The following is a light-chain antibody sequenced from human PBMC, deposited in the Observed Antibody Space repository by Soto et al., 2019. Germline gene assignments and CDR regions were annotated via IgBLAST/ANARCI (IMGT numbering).Light chain of an antibody. V-gene: IGKV3-20*01. CDR3: RRSVISPNT. CDR2: GAS. Sequence: EIVLTQSPGTLSLSPGERATLSCRASQSVSSSYLAWYQQRPGQAPRLLIYGASSRATGIPDRFSGTGSGKVFTLTISRLEREDLAFYYCRRSVISPNTLGRGTRREIK. CDR1: QSVSSSY. J-gene: IGKJ2*01.